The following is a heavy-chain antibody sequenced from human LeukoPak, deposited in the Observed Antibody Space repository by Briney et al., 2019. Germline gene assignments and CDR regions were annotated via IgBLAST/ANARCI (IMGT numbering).Heavy chain of an antibody. CDR2: ISYDGTNK. D-gene: IGHD2-2*02. Sequence: GGSLILSCAASGFNFSSYSMNWDRQAPGKGLEWVAVISYDGTNKYYADSVKGRFTISRDNSKNTLYLQMNSLRAEDTAVYYCAKDGSRLPAAIPGGHYYYYMDVWGKGTTVTVSS. CDR3: AKDGSRLPAAIPGGHYYYYMDV. CDR1: GFNFSSYS. V-gene: IGHV3-30*18. J-gene: IGHJ6*03.